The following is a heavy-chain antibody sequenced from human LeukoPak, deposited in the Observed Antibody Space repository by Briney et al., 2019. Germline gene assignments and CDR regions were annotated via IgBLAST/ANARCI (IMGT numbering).Heavy chain of an antibody. CDR2: ISSSGSTI. Sequence: PGGSLRLSCAASGFTFSDYYMSWIRQAPGKGLEWVSYISSSGSTIYYADSVKGRFTISRDNAKNSLYLQMNSLKTEDTAVYYCTTDHYSSGWYFDYWGQGTLVTVSS. D-gene: IGHD6-19*01. CDR1: GFTFSDYY. J-gene: IGHJ4*02. CDR3: TTDHYSSGWYFDY. V-gene: IGHV3-11*01.